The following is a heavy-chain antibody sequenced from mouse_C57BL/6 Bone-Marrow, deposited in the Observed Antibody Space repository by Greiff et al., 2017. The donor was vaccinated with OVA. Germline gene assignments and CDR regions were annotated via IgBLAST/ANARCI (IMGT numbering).Heavy chain of an antibody. Sequence: DVQLVESGGGLVQPGGSLKLSCAASGFTFSDYYMYWVRQTPEKRLEWVAYISNGGGSTYYPDTVKGRFTISRDNAKNTLYLQMSRLKSEDTAMYYCASSDGYYDYWGQGTTLTVSS. D-gene: IGHD2-3*01. CDR3: ASSDGYYDY. CDR1: GFTFSDYY. CDR2: ISNGGGST. V-gene: IGHV5-12*01. J-gene: IGHJ2*01.